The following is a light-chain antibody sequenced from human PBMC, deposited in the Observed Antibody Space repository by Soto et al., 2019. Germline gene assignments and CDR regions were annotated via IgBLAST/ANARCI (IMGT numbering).Light chain of an antibody. J-gene: IGKJ5*01. Sequence: AIRMTQSPSSLSASTGDRVTITCRASQGISSYLAWYQQKPGKAPKLLIYAASTLQSGVPSRFSGSGSGTDFTLTISCLQSEDCATYYCQQYYSYHPTFGQGTRLEIK. CDR1: QGISSY. CDR2: AAS. CDR3: QQYYSYHPT. V-gene: IGKV1-8*01.